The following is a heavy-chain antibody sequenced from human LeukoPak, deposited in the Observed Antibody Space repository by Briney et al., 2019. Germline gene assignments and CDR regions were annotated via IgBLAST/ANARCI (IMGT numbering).Heavy chain of an antibody. V-gene: IGHV3-66*01. D-gene: IGHD3-22*01. CDR3: ARDGDSSGYDY. CDR2: IYSGGST. CDR1: GFTFSSYA. Sequence: GGSLRLSCAASGFTFSSYAMSWVRQAPGKGLEWVSLIYSGGSTYYADSVKGRFTISRDNSKNTLYLQMNSLRIEDTAVYYCARDGDSSGYDYWGQGTLVTVSS. J-gene: IGHJ4*02.